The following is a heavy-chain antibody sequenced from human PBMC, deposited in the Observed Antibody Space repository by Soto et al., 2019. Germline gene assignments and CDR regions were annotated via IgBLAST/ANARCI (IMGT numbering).Heavy chain of an antibody. Sequence: SETLSLTCAVYGGSFSGYDWSWIRQPPGKGLEWIGEINHSGSTNYNPSLKSRVTISVDTSKNQFSLKLSSVTAADTAVYYCARGGTHKLGYCSSTSCYTLDYWGQGTLVTVSS. CDR3: ARGGTHKLGYCSSTSCYTLDY. J-gene: IGHJ4*02. CDR1: GGSFSGYD. D-gene: IGHD2-2*02. V-gene: IGHV4-34*01. CDR2: INHSGST.